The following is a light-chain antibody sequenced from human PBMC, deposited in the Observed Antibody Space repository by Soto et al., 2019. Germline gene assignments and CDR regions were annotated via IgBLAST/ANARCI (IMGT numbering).Light chain of an antibody. CDR3: SSYAGSNNFVV. V-gene: IGLV2-8*01. CDR1: SSDVGGYNY. J-gene: IGLJ2*01. CDR2: EVS. Sequence: QSVLTKPPSAPGSPGQSVTISCTGTSSDVGGYNYVSWYQQHPGKAPKLMIYEVSKRPSGVPDRFSGSKSGNTASLTVSGLQAEDEADYYCSSYAGSNNFVVFGGGTK.